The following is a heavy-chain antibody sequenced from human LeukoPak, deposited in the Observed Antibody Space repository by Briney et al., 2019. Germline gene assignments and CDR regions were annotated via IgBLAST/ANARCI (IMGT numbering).Heavy chain of an antibody. CDR3: ARAVSGIAVAGFDY. V-gene: IGHV4-59*01. D-gene: IGHD6-19*01. Sequence: SETLSLTCSVSGGDISSYYWSWIRQPPGKGLEWIGYLSYSGSTNYNPSLRSRVTISVDTSKNQFSLKLSSVTAADTAVYYCARAVSGIAVAGFDYWGQGTLVTVSS. CDR2: LSYSGST. CDR1: GGDISSYY. J-gene: IGHJ4*02.